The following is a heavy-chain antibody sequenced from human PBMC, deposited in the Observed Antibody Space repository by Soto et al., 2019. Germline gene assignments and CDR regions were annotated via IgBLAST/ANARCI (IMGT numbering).Heavy chain of an antibody. Sequence: QVPLVQSGAEVKKPGASVKVSCKSSGYTFSMSGISWVRQAPGQGLEWMGWISGYNGNTNYEQKFQDIVTMTTDTSTTTAYMELRSLRSDDTAVYYCAREGPRPYYYYGMDVWGQGNTVTVSS. J-gene: IGHJ6*02. CDR3: AREGPRPYYYYGMDV. V-gene: IGHV1-18*01. CDR2: ISGYNGNT. CDR1: GYTFSMSG.